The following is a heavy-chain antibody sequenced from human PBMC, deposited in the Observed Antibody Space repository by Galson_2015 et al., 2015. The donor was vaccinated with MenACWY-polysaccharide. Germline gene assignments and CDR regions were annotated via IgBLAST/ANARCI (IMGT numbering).Heavy chain of an antibody. J-gene: IGHJ4*02. Sequence: LRLSCAASGFTFSTYWMHWVRQAPGKGLVWVSRIKSDGSSTNYADSVKGRFTISKDNAKNTLYLQMNSLRAEDTALYYCARGYSAYDWGQGTLVTVSA. CDR1: GFTFSTYW. V-gene: IGHV3-74*01. D-gene: IGHD5-12*01. CDR2: IKSDGSST. CDR3: ARGYSAYD.